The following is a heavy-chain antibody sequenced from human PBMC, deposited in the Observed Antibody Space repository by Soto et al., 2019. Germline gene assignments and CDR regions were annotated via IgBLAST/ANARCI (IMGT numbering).Heavy chain of an antibody. CDR2: ISGSGGNT. CDR1: GFTFSSYA. V-gene: IGHV3-23*01. J-gene: IGHJ3*02. D-gene: IGHD1-26*01. Sequence: EVQVLESGGGLVQPGGSLRLSCAASGFTFSSYAMSWVRQAPGKGLEWVSTISGSGGNTYYADSVKGRFTTSRDNSKNTLYLQMNSLRGEDTAIYYCAKDRGSGNYGVNAFDIWGQGTMVTVSS. CDR3: AKDRGSGNYGVNAFDI.